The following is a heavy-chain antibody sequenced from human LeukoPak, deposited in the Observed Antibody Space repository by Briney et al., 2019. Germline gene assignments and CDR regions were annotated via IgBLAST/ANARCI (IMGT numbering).Heavy chain of an antibody. CDR3: ARDRIAARRERYYYYGMDV. J-gene: IGHJ6*02. CDR2: IYYSGSP. V-gene: IGHV4-59*01. Sequence: SETLSLTCTVSGGSISSYYWSWIRQPPGKGLEWIGYIYYSGSPNYNPSLKSRVTISVDTSKNQFSLKLSSVTAPDTAVYYCARDRIAARRERYYYYGMDVWGQGTTVTVSS. CDR1: GGSISSYY. D-gene: IGHD6-6*01.